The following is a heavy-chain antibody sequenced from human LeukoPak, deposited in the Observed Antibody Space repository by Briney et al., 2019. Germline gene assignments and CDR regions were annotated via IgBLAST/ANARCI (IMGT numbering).Heavy chain of an antibody. CDR1: RFTFNSYG. V-gene: IGHV3-30*02. D-gene: IGHD1-26*01. Sequence: GGSLRLSCAASRFTFNSYGMHWVRQAPGKGLEWVAFIQYDGNNKYYADSVKGRFTISRDNSKNTLYLQMNSLRAEDTAVYYCVKDGDDSGSYLVYWGQGTLVTVSS. CDR2: IQYDGNNK. CDR3: VKDGDDSGSYLVY. J-gene: IGHJ4*02.